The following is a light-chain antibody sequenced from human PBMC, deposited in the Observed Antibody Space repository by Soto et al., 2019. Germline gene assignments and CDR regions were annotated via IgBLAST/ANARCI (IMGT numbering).Light chain of an antibody. CDR3: QHYNSYSEA. CDR1: QSISNW. J-gene: IGKJ1*01. CDR2: KTS. Sequence: DIQMTQSPSTLSASVGDRVTITCRASQSISNWLAWYQKKPGKAPKILIHKTSSLESGVPSRFSGSGSGTEFTFTISSLQPDDFATYYCQHYNSYSEAFGQGTKVDIK. V-gene: IGKV1-5*03.